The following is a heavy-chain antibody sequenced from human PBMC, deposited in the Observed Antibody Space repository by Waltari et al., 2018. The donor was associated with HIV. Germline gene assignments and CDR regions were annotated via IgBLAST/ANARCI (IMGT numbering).Heavy chain of an antibody. J-gene: IGHJ5*02. CDR1: GASISDNKYY. CDR2: IYYTGNT. Sequence: QLQLQESGPGLLKPSETLSLTCTVSGASISDNKYYWGWIRQPPGKGLEWIASIYYTGNTFCNPSLKGRFTMSVDTSKNQFSLKVNSVTAADSAVYFCARQSGVGATRFDPWGQGALVTVSP. CDR3: ARQSGVGATRFDP. V-gene: IGHV4-39*01. D-gene: IGHD3-16*01.